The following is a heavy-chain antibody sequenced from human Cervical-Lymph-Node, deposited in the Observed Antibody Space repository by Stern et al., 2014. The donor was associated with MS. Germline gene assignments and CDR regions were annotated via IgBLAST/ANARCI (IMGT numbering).Heavy chain of an antibody. D-gene: IGHD3-9*01. CDR3: ASGLRYFYLDN. V-gene: IGHV1-46*01. CDR2: IDPLGGGT. CDR1: GYTFTSYY. J-gene: IGHJ4*02. Sequence: QVQLVESGAEVKKPGASVKISCKASGYTFTSYYIHWVRQAPGQGLEWLGMIDPLGGGTTYAQRFQGRVTVTRDKSTSTVYMEVRSLRSEDTALFYCASGLRYFYLDNWGQGTPVIVST.